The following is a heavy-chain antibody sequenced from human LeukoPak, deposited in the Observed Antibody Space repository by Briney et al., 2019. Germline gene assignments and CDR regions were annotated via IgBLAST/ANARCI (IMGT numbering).Heavy chain of an antibody. J-gene: IGHJ4*02. CDR3: ASGVTIFGVVRFDY. CDR1: GFTLSSYE. CDR2: ISSSGSTI. D-gene: IGHD3-3*01. Sequence: GGSLILSCAASGFTLSSYEMNWVRQAPGKGLEWVSYISSSGSTIYYADSVKGRFTISRYNAKNSLYLQMNSLRAEDTAVYYCASGVTIFGVVRFDYWGQGTLVTVSS. V-gene: IGHV3-48*03.